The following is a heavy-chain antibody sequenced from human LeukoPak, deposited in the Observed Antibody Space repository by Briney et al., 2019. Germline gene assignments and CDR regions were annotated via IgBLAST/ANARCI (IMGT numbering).Heavy chain of an antibody. CDR1: GFTFSSYG. D-gene: IGHD2-15*01. Sequence: PGGSLRLSCAASGFTFSSYGMHWVRQAPGKGLEWVAFIRYDGSNKYYADSVKGRFTISRDNSKNTLYLQMNSLRAEDTAVYYCARIGGYCSGGSCSDAFDIWGQGTMVTVSS. V-gene: IGHV3-30*02. CDR3: ARIGGYCSGGSCSDAFDI. J-gene: IGHJ3*02. CDR2: IRYDGSNK.